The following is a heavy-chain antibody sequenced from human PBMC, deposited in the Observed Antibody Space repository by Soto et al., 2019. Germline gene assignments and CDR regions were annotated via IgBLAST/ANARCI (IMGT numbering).Heavy chain of an antibody. Sequence: QVQLVESGGGVVQPGRSLRLSCAGSGFSFSNYGMHWVRQAPGKGLEWVALIWYDGSNKYYADSVKGRFTISRDNXKXXLYLQMSSLRNEDTAVYYCAREPRVETTLMAVFQGWGQGTLVTVSS. CDR1: GFSFSNYG. V-gene: IGHV3-33*01. D-gene: IGHD3-3*01. CDR2: IWYDGSNK. CDR3: AREPRVETTLMAVFQG. J-gene: IGHJ1*01.